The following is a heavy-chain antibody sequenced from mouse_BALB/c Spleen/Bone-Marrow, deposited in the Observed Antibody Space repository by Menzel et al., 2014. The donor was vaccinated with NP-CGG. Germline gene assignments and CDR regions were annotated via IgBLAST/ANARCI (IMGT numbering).Heavy chain of an antibody. CDR1: GFTFSSYS. Sequence: EVKLVESGGGLVKPGGSLKLSCAASGFTFSSYSMSWVRQTPEKRLEWVATISSGGHDTYYPDSVKGRFTISRDNAKNPLYLQISSLKSEDTAMYYCSKDGGYDYSYYFDYWGQGTTLTVSS. D-gene: IGHD2-4*01. V-gene: IGHV5-6-4*01. J-gene: IGHJ2*01. CDR3: SKDGGYDYSYYFDY. CDR2: ISSGGHDT.